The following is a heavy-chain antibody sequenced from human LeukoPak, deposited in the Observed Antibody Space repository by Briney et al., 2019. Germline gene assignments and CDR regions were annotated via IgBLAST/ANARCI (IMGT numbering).Heavy chain of an antibody. CDR3: ARVGAAYYFDY. V-gene: IGHV3-21*01. CDR2: ISSSSSYI. CDR1: GFTFSSYS. D-gene: IGHD1-26*01. J-gene: IGHJ4*02. Sequence: GGSLRLSCAASGFTFSSYSMNWVRQAPGKGLEWVSSISSSSSYIYYADSVKGRFTISRDNAKNSLYLQMNSLRAEDTAVYYCARVGAAYYFDYWGQGTLVTVSS.